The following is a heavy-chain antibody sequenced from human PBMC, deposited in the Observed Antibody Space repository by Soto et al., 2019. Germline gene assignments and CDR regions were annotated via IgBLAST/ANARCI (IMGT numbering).Heavy chain of an antibody. D-gene: IGHD3-3*01. V-gene: IGHV1-18*01. CDR3: ATSYDSGFDP. CDR1: GYSFSTYA. CDR2: ITPNNGYT. Sequence: QLQLMQSGGEAKNPGASVKVSCEASGYSFSTYAISWLRQAPGQVLEWMGLITPNNGYTNSAQKFQGRLILTTDIPSSTAYMELTSLRYDDTAMYYCATSYDSGFDPWGQGTLVSVS. J-gene: IGHJ5*02.